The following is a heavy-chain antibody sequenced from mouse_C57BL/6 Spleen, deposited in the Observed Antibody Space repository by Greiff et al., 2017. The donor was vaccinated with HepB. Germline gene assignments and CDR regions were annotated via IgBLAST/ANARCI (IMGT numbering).Heavy chain of an antibody. V-gene: IGHV5-4*03. CDR1: GFTFSSYA. J-gene: IGHJ1*03. CDR3: ARGATVVGRDFDV. Sequence: EVKVVESGGGLVKPGGSLKLSCAASGFTFSSYAMSWVRQTPEKRLEWVATISDGGSYTYYPDNVKGRFTISRDNAKNNLYLQMGHLKSEDTAMYYCARGATVVGRDFDVWGTGTTVTVSS. D-gene: IGHD1-1*01. CDR2: ISDGGSYT.